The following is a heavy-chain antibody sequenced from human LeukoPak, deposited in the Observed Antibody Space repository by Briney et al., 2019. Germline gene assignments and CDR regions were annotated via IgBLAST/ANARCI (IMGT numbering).Heavy chain of an antibody. V-gene: IGHV3-30-3*01. CDR3: AREGPISMVVITYDAFDL. Sequence: EGSLRLSCAASGLTFNSYAMSWVRQAPGKGLEWVAFISHDGISEYYTDSVKGRFTISRDNSKNTLYLQMNRLRAEDTAMYYCAREGPISMVVITYDAFDLWGRGTVVTVSS. J-gene: IGHJ3*01. CDR2: ISHDGISE. D-gene: IGHD3-22*01. CDR1: GLTFNSYA.